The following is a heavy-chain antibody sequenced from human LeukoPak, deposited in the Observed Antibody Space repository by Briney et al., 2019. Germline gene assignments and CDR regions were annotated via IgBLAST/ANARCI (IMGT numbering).Heavy chain of an antibody. D-gene: IGHD3-22*01. Sequence: PGGSLRLSCTASGFSFSSYEMNWVRQAPGKGLEWISYISASGTLTHYADSVEGRFTISRDNAKNSLYLQMNSLRAEDTAVYYCARDSAMIVVVTHIDYWGQGTLVTVSS. J-gene: IGHJ4*02. V-gene: IGHV3-48*03. CDR1: GFSFSSYE. CDR2: ISASGTLT. CDR3: ARDSAMIVVVTHIDY.